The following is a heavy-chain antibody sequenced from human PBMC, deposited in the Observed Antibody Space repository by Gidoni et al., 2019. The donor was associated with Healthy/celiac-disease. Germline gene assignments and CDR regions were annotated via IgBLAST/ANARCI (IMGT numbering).Heavy chain of an antibody. CDR3: ARGPVGATNRRFDY. J-gene: IGHJ4*02. CDR2: IWYDGSNK. Sequence: QVQLVESGGGVVQPGRSLRLSCAASGFTFSSYGMHWVRQAPGKGLEWVAVIWYDGSNKYYADSVKGRFTISRDNSKNTLYLQMNSLRAEDTAVYYCARGPVGATNRRFDYWGQGTLVTVSS. D-gene: IGHD1-26*01. CDR1: GFTFSSYG. V-gene: IGHV3-33*01.